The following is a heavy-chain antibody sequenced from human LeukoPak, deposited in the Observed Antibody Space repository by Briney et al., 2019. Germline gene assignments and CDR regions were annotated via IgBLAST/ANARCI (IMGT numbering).Heavy chain of an antibody. Sequence: GGSLRLSCAASGFTFSSHGMHWVRQAPGKGLEWVAVIWYDGSNINYADSVKGRFTNSRDSSKNTLFLQMNSLRAEDTAVYYCARAFTSTGYYYVEYWGQGTLVTVSS. D-gene: IGHD3-22*01. CDR3: ARAFTSTGYYYVEY. CDR2: IWYDGSNI. V-gene: IGHV3-33*01. CDR1: GFTFSSHG. J-gene: IGHJ4*02.